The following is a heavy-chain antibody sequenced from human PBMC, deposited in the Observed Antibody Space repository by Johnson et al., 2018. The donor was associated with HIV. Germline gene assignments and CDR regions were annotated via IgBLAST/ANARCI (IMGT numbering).Heavy chain of an antibody. D-gene: IGHD3-9*01. J-gene: IGHJ3*02. CDR1: GFTFSDHY. V-gene: IGHV3-11*04. CDR2: ISSSSSSI. Sequence: VQLVESGGGLVKPGGSLRLSCAVSGFTFSDHYMSWIRQAPGKGLEWVSYISSSSSSIYYADSVKGRFTISRDNAKNSLYLQMNSLRAEDTAVYYCVREEGNDILTRGDAFDIWGQGTLVTVSS. CDR3: VREEGNDILTRGDAFDI.